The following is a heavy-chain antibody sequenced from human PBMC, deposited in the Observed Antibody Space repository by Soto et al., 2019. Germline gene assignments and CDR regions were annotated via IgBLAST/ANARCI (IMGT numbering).Heavy chain of an antibody. Sequence: PAETLSLTCSVSGGSISGSYWSCIRQSPWKGLEWLGYVYYTGSTNYSPSLRSRVSISVDTSKNEFSLRLSSVTAADTAVYFCARSVAVPGAHIDYWGQGTQVTVSS. CDR1: GGSISGSY. CDR2: VYYTGST. CDR3: ARSVAVPGAHIDY. D-gene: IGHD6-19*01. J-gene: IGHJ4*02. V-gene: IGHV4-59*01.